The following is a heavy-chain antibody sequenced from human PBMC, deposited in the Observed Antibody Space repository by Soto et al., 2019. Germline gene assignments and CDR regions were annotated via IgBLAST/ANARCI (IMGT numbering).Heavy chain of an antibody. J-gene: IGHJ3*02. Sequence: ASLKVSCKASGYTFTGYYMHWVRQAPGQGLEWMGWINPNSGGTNYAQRFQGRVTMTRDTSISTAYMELSRLRSDDTAVYYCARDSITYDAFDICGQGTMVTAS. CDR1: GYTFTGYY. V-gene: IGHV1-2*02. CDR3: ARDSITYDAFDI. CDR2: INPNSGGT. D-gene: IGHD5-12*01.